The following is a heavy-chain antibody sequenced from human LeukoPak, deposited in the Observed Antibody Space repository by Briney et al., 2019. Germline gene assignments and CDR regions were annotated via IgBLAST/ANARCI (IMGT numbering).Heavy chain of an antibody. CDR2: IKPDGSEK. Sequence: PGGSLRLSCAASGFTFSSYWMSWVRQSPGKGLEWVANIKPDGSEKYFVDSVKGRFTISRDNAKNALYLQMNSLRAEDTAEYFCARERMYSGSGSTYPYYDCWGQGTLVTVSS. V-gene: IGHV3-7*01. CDR3: ARERMYSGSGSTYPYYDC. J-gene: IGHJ4*02. CDR1: GFTFSSYW. D-gene: IGHD3-10*01.